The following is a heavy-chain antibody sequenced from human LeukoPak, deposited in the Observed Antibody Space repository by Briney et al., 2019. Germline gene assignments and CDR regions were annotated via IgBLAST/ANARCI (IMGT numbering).Heavy chain of an antibody. D-gene: IGHD3-10*01. Sequence: SETLSLTCTVSGGSLSSSSYYWGWIRQPPGKGLEWIGSIYYSRNTYYNPSLKSRVTISVNTSKNQFSLNLSSLTAADTAVYYXARQGLKSLWFGELSLPYNDWFDPWGQGTLVTVSS. CDR1: GGSLSSSSYY. CDR2: IYYSRNT. J-gene: IGHJ5*02. V-gene: IGHV4-39*07. CDR3: ARQGLKSLWFGELSLPYNDWFDP.